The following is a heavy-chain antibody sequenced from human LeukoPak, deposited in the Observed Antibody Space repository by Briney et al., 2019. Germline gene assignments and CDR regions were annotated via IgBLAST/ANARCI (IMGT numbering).Heavy chain of an antibody. D-gene: IGHD4-23*01. CDR2: ISSSSSTI. V-gene: IGHV3-48*01. CDR3: ARGVRWLDY. J-gene: IGHJ4*02. CDR1: GFTFSSYS. Sequence: GGSLRLSCAACGFTFSSYSMNWLRQAPGKGLEWVSYISSSSSTIYYADSVKGRFTISRDNAKNSLSLQMNRLRAEDTAVYYCARGVRWLDYSGRGTMVTVAS.